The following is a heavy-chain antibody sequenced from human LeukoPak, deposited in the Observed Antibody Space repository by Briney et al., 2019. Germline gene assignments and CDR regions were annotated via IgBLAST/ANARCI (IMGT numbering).Heavy chain of an antibody. Sequence: SETLSLTCTVSGGSISSSSYYWGWIRQPPGKGLEWIGSIYYSGSTYYNPSLKSRVTISVDTSKNQFSLKLGSVTAADTAVYYCARLDYYGSGNPTLFDYWGQGTLVTVSS. CDR1: GGSISSSSYY. J-gene: IGHJ4*02. CDR2: IYYSGST. CDR3: ARLDYYGSGNPTLFDY. D-gene: IGHD3-10*01. V-gene: IGHV4-39*01.